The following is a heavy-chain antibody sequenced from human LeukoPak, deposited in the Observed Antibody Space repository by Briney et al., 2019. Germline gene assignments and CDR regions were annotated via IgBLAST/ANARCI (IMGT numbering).Heavy chain of an antibody. CDR1: GYTFSSYD. Sequence: AASVKVSCKASGYTFSSYDINWVRQATGQGLEWMGWMNPNSGNRGYAQKFQGRVTITRNTSISTAYMELSNLRSEDTAVYYCARGLKGLDYWGQGTLVTVSS. CDR3: ARGLKGLDY. J-gene: IGHJ4*02. V-gene: IGHV1-8*01. CDR2: MNPNSGNR.